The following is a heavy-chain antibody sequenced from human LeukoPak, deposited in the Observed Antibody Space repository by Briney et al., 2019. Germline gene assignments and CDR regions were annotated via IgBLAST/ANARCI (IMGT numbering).Heavy chain of an antibody. Sequence: SETLSLTCAVYGGSFSGYYWSWIRQPPGKGLEWIGEINHSGSTNYNPPLKSRVTISVDTSKNQFSLKLSSVAAADTAVYYCARGYSSSWYSDELWGQGTLVTVSS. CDR2: INHSGST. D-gene: IGHD6-13*01. J-gene: IGHJ4*02. CDR1: GGSFSGYY. CDR3: ARGYSSSWYSDEL. V-gene: IGHV4-34*01.